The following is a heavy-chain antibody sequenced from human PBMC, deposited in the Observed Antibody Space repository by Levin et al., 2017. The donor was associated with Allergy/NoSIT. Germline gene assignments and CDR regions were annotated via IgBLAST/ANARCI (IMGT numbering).Heavy chain of an antibody. CDR1: GFTFSSYA. CDR2: ISYDGSNK. Sequence: SCAASGFTFSSYAMHWVRQAPGKGLEWVAVISYDGSNKYYADSVKGRFTISRDNSKNTLYLQMNSLRAEDTAVYYCARAQFYCSGGSCGGAFDIGGQGTRVTVSS. CDR3: ARAQFYCSGGSCGGAFDI. D-gene: IGHD2-15*01. V-gene: IGHV3-30-3*01. J-gene: IGHJ3*02.